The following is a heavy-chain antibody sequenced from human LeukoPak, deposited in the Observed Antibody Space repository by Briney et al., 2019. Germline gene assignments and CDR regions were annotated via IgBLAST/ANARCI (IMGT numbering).Heavy chain of an antibody. D-gene: IGHD5-24*01. V-gene: IGHV3-74*01. Sequence: GVSLRLSCAASGFTFSNYWMHWVRQAPGKGLVWVSRINADGSTINYADSVKGRFTISRDNAKNTLYLQMNSLTAEDTALYYCATAGNYRFDYWGQGILVTVSS. CDR1: GFTFSNYW. CDR2: INADGSTI. CDR3: ATAGNYRFDY. J-gene: IGHJ4*02.